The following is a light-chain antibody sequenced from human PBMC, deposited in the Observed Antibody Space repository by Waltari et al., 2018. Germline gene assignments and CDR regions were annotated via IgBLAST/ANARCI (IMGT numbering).Light chain of an antibody. Sequence: DIVMTQSPDSLAVSLGERATINGKASQSIFFSSKNKSYLAWYQQKPGQPPKLLISWASTRESGVPDRFSGSGSGTDFTLTVSSLQAEDAAVYYCQQYYNTPTFGQGTKLEIK. V-gene: IGKV4-1*01. CDR1: QSIFFSSKNKSY. CDR3: QQYYNTPT. CDR2: WAS. J-gene: IGKJ2*01.